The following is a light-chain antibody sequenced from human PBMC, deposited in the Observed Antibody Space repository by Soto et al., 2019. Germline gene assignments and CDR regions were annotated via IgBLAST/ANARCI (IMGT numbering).Light chain of an antibody. Sequence: QSVLTQPPSVSGAPGQRVTISCTGSSSNIGAGYDVHWYQQLPGGAPKLLNYANSNRPSGVPDRLSGSRSGTSASLAITGLQSEDEADYSCQSYDSSLSGFYVFGTGTKVT. V-gene: IGLV1-40*01. CDR2: ANS. J-gene: IGLJ1*01. CDR1: SSNIGAGYD. CDR3: QSYDSSLSGFYV.